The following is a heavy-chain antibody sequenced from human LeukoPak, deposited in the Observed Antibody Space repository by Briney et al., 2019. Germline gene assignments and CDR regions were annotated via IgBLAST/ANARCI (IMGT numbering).Heavy chain of an antibody. V-gene: IGHV3-30*02. D-gene: IGHD3-10*01. CDR2: IRFDGNDK. J-gene: IGHJ1*01. CDR1: GFTFSSYW. Sequence: PGGSLRLSCAASGFTFSSYWMSWVRQAPGKGLEWVAFIRFDGNDKFYAGSVKGRFTISKDTSRSTLYLQMNSLRLEDTAVYYCAKDLMRDRWFGESWGQGTLVTVSS. CDR3: AKDLMRDRWFGES.